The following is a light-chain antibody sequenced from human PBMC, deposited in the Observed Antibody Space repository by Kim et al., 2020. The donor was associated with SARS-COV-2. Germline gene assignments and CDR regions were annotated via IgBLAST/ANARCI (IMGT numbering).Light chain of an antibody. CDR2: QDT. CDR3: QAWDSTTAWV. Sequence: SYELTQPPSVSVSPGQTASITCSGDKLGDKYAYWYQQKPGQSPVLVIYQDTKRPSGIPERFSGSNSGNTATLTISGTQPMDEADYYCQAWDSTTAWVFGGGTQLTVL. CDR1: KLGDKY. V-gene: IGLV3-1*01. J-gene: IGLJ3*02.